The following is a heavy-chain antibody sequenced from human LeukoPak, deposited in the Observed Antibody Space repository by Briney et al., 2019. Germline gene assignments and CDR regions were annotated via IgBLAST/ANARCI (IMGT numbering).Heavy chain of an antibody. CDR3: TRGGTMDV. CDR2: IKQDGSEK. J-gene: IGHJ6*03. V-gene: IGHV3-7*01. CDR1: GFAFL. Sequence: GGSLRLSCEASGFAFLDELGRQAPGKGLEWVANIKQDGSEKNYVDSVKGRFTISRDNAKKSLYLQMNSLRVEDTAVYFCTRGGTMDVWGNGTTVTGSS.